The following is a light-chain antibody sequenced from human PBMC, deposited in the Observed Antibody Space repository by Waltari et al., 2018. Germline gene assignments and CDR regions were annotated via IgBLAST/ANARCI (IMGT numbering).Light chain of an antibody. Sequence: QSALTQPASVSGSPGQSITLSRAATANDVGNYKLVSWYPQHPGKAHKLTIYEVTKRPSGVSNRFSASKSGIAASLTISGLQAEDEAEYYCFSYAGRFSFVFGTGTQVTV. V-gene: IGLV2-23*02. J-gene: IGLJ1*01. CDR1: ANDVGNYKL. CDR3: FSYAGRFSFV. CDR2: EVT.